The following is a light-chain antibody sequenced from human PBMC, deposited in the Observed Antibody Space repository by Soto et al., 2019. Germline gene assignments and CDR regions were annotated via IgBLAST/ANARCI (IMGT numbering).Light chain of an antibody. CDR1: SSNIGAGYD. Sequence: QSVLTQPPSVSGAPGQRVTISCTGSSSNIGAGYDVHWYQQLPGTAPKLLIYGNSNRPSGVPDRFSGSKSGTSAYLAITGLQAEDEADYYCQSYDSSLSGFLYVFGTGTKLTVL. CDR3: QSYDSSLSGFLYV. CDR2: GNS. J-gene: IGLJ1*01. V-gene: IGLV1-40*01.